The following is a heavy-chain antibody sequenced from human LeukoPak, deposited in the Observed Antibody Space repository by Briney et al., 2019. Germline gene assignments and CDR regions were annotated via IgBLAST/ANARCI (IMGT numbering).Heavy chain of an antibody. J-gene: IGHJ6*03. CDR3: ARSDSPRYYYYYYMDV. CDR1: GGSISSSNW. D-gene: IGHD2-21*01. V-gene: IGHV4-4*02. CDR2: IYHSGST. Sequence: SETLSLTCAVSGGSISSSNWWSWVRQPPGKGLEWIGEIYHSGSTNYNPSLKSRVTISVDKSKNQFSLKLSSVTAADTAVYYCARSDSPRYYYYYYMDVWGKGTMVTVSS.